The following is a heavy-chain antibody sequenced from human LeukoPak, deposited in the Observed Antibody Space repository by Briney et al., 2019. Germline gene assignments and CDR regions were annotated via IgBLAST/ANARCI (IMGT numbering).Heavy chain of an antibody. CDR3: AKAEGGYYYYGMDV. J-gene: IGHJ6*02. Sequence: GRSLRLSCAASGFTFSSYDMHWVRQAPGKGLEWVAVISYDGSNKYYADSVQGRFTISRDNSKNTLYLQMNSLRAEDTAVYYCAKAEGGYYYYGMDVWGQGTTVTVSS. D-gene: IGHD1-14*01. V-gene: IGHV3-30*18. CDR2: ISYDGSNK. CDR1: GFTFSSYD.